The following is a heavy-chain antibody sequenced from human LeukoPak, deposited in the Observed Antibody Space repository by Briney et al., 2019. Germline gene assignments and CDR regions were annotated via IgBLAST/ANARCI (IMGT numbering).Heavy chain of an antibody. D-gene: IGHD5-12*01. J-gene: IGHJ6*04. CDR2: ISAYNGNT. Sequence: ASVKVSCKASGYTFTSYGISWVRQAPGQGLEWMGWISAYNGNTNYAQKLQGRVTMTTDTSTSTAYMELRSLRSDDTAVYYCARVSGYDSHYYYYGMDVWAKGPTAPVSS. V-gene: IGHV1-18*01. CDR1: GYTFTSYG. CDR3: ARVSGYDSHYYYYGMDV.